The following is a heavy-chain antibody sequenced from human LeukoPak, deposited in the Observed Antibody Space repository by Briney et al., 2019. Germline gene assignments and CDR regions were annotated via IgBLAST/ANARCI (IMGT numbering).Heavy chain of an antibody. D-gene: IGHD2-21*02. Sequence: ASVKVSCRAARYTFTGLSMHWVREAPGQGLEWMGWINPNSGGTNYAQKFQGRVTMTRATSISTAYMELSRLRSDDTAVYYCARDCPGRGDCYSAANACDIYGQGTMVTVSS. CDR3: ARDCPGRGDCYSAANACDI. CDR2: INPNSGGT. CDR1: RYTFTGLS. J-gene: IGHJ3*02. V-gene: IGHV1-2*02.